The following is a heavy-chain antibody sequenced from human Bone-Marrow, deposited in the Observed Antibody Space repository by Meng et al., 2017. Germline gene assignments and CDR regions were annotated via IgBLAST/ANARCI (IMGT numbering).Heavy chain of an antibody. D-gene: IGHD6-13*01. CDR3: ARDEDISAAGKLFGDY. J-gene: IGHJ4*02. CDR2: INPKSGDT. Sequence: QVRPGQCGAEVEKPGASVKVSCKASGYTFPDYLLHWVRRAPGQGLEWMGRINPKSGDTHYAQRFQGRVTMTGDTSISTAYMELSGLRSDDTAMYYCARDEDISAAGKLFGDYWGQGTLVTVSS. CDR1: GYTFPDYL. V-gene: IGHV1-2*06.